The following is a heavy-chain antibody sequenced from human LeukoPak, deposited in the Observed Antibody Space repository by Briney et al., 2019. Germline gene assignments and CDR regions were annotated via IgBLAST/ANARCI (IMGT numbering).Heavy chain of an antibody. CDR1: GFTFSSYW. J-gene: IGHJ5*02. V-gene: IGHV3-7*04. CDR2: IKQDGSEK. CDR3: ARMDIVVVPAAKQYNWFDP. Sequence: GGSLRRSCAASGFTFSSYWMSWVRQAPGKGLEWVANIKQDGSEKYYVDSVKGRFTISRDNAKNSLYLQMNSLRAEDTAVYYCARMDIVVVPAAKQYNWFDPWGQGTLVTVSS. D-gene: IGHD2-2*03.